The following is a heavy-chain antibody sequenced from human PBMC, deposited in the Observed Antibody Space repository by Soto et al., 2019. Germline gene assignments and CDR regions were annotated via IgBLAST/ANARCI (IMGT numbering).Heavy chain of an antibody. CDR1: CGSISSYY. CDR2: IYYSGST. Sequence: SETLSLTCTVSCGSISSYYWSWIRQPPGKGLEWIGYIYYSGSTNYNPSLKSRVTISVDTSKNQFSLKLSSVTAADTAVYYCARVGRVTGTYYGMYVWGQGTTVTVSS. J-gene: IGHJ6*02. D-gene: IGHD2-21*02. CDR3: ARVGRVTGTYYGMYV. V-gene: IGHV4-59*01.